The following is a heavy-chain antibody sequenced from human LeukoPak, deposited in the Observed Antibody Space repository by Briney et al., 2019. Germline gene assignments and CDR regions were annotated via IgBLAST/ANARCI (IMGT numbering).Heavy chain of an antibody. V-gene: IGHV1-18*01. J-gene: IGHJ4*02. CDR3: AREGFIAHYDFWSAALGIGNYFDY. Sequence: ASVKVSCKASGYTFTSYGISWVRQAPGQGLEWMGWISAYNGNTNYAQKLQGRVTMTADTSTSTAYMELRSLRSGDTAVYYCAREGFIAHYDFWSAALGIGNYFDYWGQGTLVTVSS. D-gene: IGHD3-3*01. CDR2: ISAYNGNT. CDR1: GYTFTSYG.